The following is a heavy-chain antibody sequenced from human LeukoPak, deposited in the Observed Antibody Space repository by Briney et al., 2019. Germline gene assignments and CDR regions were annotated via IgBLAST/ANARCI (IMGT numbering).Heavy chain of an antibody. CDR1: GGSISSSSYY. CDR3: ASGIVGATYGSIDI. J-gene: IGHJ3*02. V-gene: IGHV4-39*07. Sequence: PSETLSLTCTVSGGSISSSSYYWGWIRQPPGKGLEWIGSIYYSGSTHYNPSLESRVTISIDTSKNHFSLKLSSVTAADPAIYYCASGIVGATYGSIDIWGQGTMVAVSS. D-gene: IGHD1-26*01. CDR2: IYYSGST.